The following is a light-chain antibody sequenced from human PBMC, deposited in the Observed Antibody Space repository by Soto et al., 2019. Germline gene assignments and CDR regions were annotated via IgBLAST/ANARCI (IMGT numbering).Light chain of an antibody. CDR2: GAS. Sequence: EIVLTQSPGTLSLSPGERATLSCWASQSISSSYLAWYQQKPGQAPRLLIYGASSRAVGIPDNFSGSGSGTDFTLTISRLEPEDFAVYYCQQYGTSPWTFGQGTKVEIK. J-gene: IGKJ1*01. CDR3: QQYGTSPWT. V-gene: IGKV3-20*01. CDR1: QSISSSY.